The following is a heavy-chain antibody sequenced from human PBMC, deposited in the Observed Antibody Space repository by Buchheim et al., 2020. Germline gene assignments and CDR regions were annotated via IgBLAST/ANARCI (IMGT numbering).Heavy chain of an antibody. CDR1: GGSFSGYY. Sequence: QVQLQQWGAGLLKPSETLSLTCAVYGGSFSGYYWSWIRQPPGKGLEWIGEINHSGSTNYNPSLESRVTISVDTSKNQFSLKVSAVTAADTAVYYCARGRLRWLQVRYFYYGMDVWGQGTT. D-gene: IGHD5-24*01. V-gene: IGHV4-34*01. CDR3: ARGRLRWLQVRYFYYGMDV. J-gene: IGHJ6*02. CDR2: INHSGST.